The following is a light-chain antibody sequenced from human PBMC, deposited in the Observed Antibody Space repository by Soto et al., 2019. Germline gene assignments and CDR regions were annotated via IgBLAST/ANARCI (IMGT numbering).Light chain of an antibody. V-gene: IGKV1-5*01. J-gene: IGKJ1*01. CDR3: QQYNSYST. CDR1: HSISTW. Sequence: DIQMTQSPSTLSASVGDRVTITCRASHSISTWLAWYQQKPGKAPKLLIYDASSLESGVPSRFSGSGSGTEFTLTISSLQPEDFASYYCQQYNSYSTFGQGTKVDIK. CDR2: DAS.